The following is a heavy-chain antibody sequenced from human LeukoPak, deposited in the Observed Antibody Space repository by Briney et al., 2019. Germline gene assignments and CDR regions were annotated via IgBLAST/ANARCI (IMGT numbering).Heavy chain of an antibody. J-gene: IGHJ5*02. CDR3: ARGRFMITPRRANWFDP. CDR2: INHSGST. CDR1: GGSFSGYY. D-gene: IGHD3-16*01. Sequence: SETLSLTCAVYGGSFSGYYWSWIRQPPGKGLEWIGEINHSGSTNYNPSLKSRVAISVDTSKNQFFLKLSSVTAADTAVYYCARGRFMITPRRANWFDPWGQGTLVTVSS. V-gene: IGHV4-34*01.